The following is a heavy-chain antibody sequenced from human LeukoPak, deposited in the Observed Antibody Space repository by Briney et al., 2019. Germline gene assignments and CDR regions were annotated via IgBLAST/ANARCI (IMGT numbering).Heavy chain of an antibody. CDR3: ARGGYDFWSARPYFDY. CDR1: GGTFSGYA. Sequence: SVTVSCKASGGTFSGYAISWVRQAPGQGLEWMGGIIPIFGTANYAQKFQGRVTITADESTSTAYMELSSLRSEDTAVYYCARGGYDFWSARPYFDYWGQGTLVTVSS. D-gene: IGHD3-3*01. V-gene: IGHV1-69*13. J-gene: IGHJ4*02. CDR2: IIPIFGTA.